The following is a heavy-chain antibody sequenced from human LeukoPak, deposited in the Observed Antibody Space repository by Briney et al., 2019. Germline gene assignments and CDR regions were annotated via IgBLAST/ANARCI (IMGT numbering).Heavy chain of an antibody. J-gene: IGHJ4*02. CDR1: GGSISSSSYY. D-gene: IGHD1-26*01. Sequence: SETLSLTCTVSGGSISSSSYYWGWIRQPPGKGLEWIGSIYYSGSTYYNPSLKSRVTISVDTSKNQFSLKLSSVTAADTAVYYCARIGWELLEGTSYWGQGTLVTVSS. V-gene: IGHV4-39*07. CDR3: ARIGWELLEGTSY. CDR2: IYYSGST.